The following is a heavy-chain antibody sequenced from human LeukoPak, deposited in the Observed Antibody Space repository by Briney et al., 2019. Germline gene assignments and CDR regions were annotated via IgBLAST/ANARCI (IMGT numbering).Heavy chain of an antibody. CDR1: GYSFTGYY. Sequence: ASVKVSCKASGYSFTGYYMHWVRQAPGQGLEWMGWMNPNSGGTDYPQKFQGRVTMTRDTSMTTAYMELSRLTSADTAVYYCATWGGYGSGSYFDYWGQGTLVTVSS. J-gene: IGHJ4*02. CDR2: MNPNSGGT. V-gene: IGHV1-2*02. D-gene: IGHD3-10*01. CDR3: ATWGGYGSGSYFDY.